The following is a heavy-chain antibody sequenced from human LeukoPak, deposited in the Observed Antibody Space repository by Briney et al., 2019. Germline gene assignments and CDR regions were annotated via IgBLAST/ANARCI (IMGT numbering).Heavy chain of an antibody. Sequence: KSSETLSLTCAVYGGSFSGYYWSWIRQPPGKGLEWIGEINHSGSTNYNPSLKSRVTISVDTSKNQFSLKLSSVTAADTAVYYCARGLGFLGRDGYNSLYYYYYYMDVWGKGTTVTVSS. CDR3: ARGLGFLGRDGYNSLYYYYYYMDV. CDR2: INHSGST. CDR1: GGSFSGYY. J-gene: IGHJ6*03. V-gene: IGHV4-34*01. D-gene: IGHD5-24*01.